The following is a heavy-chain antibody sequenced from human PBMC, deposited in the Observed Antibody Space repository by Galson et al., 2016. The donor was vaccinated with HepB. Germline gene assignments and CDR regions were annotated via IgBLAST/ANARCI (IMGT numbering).Heavy chain of an antibody. V-gene: IGHV3-30-3*01. CDR3: ARDRRRYFDWFVL. D-gene: IGHD3-9*01. J-gene: IGHJ4*02. CDR2: ISYDGSNK. CDR1: GFTFSSYA. Sequence: SLRLSCAASGFTFSSYAMHGVRQAPGKGLEWVAVISYDGSNKYYADSVKGRFTISRDNSKNTLHLQMNSLRAEDTAVYYCARDRRRYFDWFVLWGQGTLVTVPS.